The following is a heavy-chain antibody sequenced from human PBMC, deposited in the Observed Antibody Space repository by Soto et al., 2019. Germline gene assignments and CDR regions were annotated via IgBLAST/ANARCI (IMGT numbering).Heavy chain of an antibody. CDR1: GGTFSSYA. D-gene: IGHD2-2*01. Sequence: QVQLVQSGAEVKKPGSSVKVSCKASGGTFSSYAISWVRQAPGQGLEWMGGIIPIFGTANYAQKFQGRVTITADESTSTAYMELSSLRSEDTAVYYCARAVVVVPAALYYHYGMDVWGQGTTVTVSS. V-gene: IGHV1-69*01. CDR3: ARAVVVVPAALYYHYGMDV. CDR2: IIPIFGTA. J-gene: IGHJ6*02.